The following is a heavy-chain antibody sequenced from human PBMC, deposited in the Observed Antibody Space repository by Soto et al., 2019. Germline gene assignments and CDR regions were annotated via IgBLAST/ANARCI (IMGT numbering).Heavy chain of an antibody. CDR2: ISYDGSNK. CDR3: AKLSTNYDYVWGSYRPY. Sequence: GGSLRLSCAASGFTFSSYGMHWVRQAPGKGLEWVAVISYDGSNKYYADSVKGRFTISRDNSKNTLYLQMNSLRAEDTAVYYCAKLSTNYDYVWGSYRPYWGQGTRVTVSS. D-gene: IGHD3-16*02. J-gene: IGHJ4*02. CDR1: GFTFSSYG. V-gene: IGHV3-30*18.